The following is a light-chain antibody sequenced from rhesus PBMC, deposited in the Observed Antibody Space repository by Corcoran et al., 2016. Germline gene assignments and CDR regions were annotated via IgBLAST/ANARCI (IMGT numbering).Light chain of an antibody. CDR1: ENVNNN. J-gene: IGKJ2*01. V-gene: IGKV1-74*01. Sequence: DIQLTQSPSSLSTSVGDRVTITCRPSENVNNNLNWYQQKPGKAPKLLNYKASPLQTGVPSRISRRGSGTDYTFPISSLQPEDVATYFFQQSYDTPYSFGQGTKVEIK. CDR3: QQSYDTPYS. CDR2: KAS.